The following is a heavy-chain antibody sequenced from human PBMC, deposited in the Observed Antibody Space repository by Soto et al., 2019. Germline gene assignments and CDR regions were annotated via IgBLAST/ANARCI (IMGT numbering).Heavy chain of an antibody. CDR3: ARGRVEMGQWLAQDY. Sequence: SETLSLTCTVSGGSISSSSYYWGWIRQPPGRGLEWIGSIFYSGSTYYNPSLKSRVTISVDTSKNQFSLKLSSVTAADTAVYYCARGRVEMGQWLAQDYWGQGTLVTVSS. CDR1: GGSISSSSYY. CDR2: IFYSGST. V-gene: IGHV4-39*01. J-gene: IGHJ4*02. D-gene: IGHD6-19*01.